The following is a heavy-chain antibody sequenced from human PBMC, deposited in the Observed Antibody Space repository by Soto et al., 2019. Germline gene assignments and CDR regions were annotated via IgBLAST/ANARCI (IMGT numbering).Heavy chain of an antibody. D-gene: IGHD5-18*01. CDR2: SDPEDGET. V-gene: IGHV1-24*01. CDR3: ATVPPFRGYSYGPHFDY. Sequence: ASVKVSCKVSGYTLTELSMHWVRQAPGKGLEWMGGSDPEDGETIYAQKFQGRVTMTEDTSTDTAYMELSSLRSEDTAVYYCATVPPFRGYSYGPHFDYWGQGTLVTVSS. J-gene: IGHJ4*02. CDR1: GYTLTELS.